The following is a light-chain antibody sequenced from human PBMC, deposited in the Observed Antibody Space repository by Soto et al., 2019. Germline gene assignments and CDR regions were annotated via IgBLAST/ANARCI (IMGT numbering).Light chain of an antibody. CDR2: GAS. V-gene: IGKV3-20*01. J-gene: IGKJ1*01. Sequence: EIVLTQSPGTLSLSPGERATLSCGASQSVTSNYLAWYQQKPGQAPRLLIFGASIRVKGIPDRFIGSGSGTDFTLTISRLEPEDFAVYYCQQYGTSLRTFGQGTKVEIK. CDR1: QSVTSNY. CDR3: QQYGTSLRT.